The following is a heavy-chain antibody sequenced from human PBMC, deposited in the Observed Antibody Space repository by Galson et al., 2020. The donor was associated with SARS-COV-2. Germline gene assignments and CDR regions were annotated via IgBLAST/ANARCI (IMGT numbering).Heavy chain of an antibody. J-gene: IGHJ4*02. CDR3: ARDWSKGFDY. Sequence: KGLEWVANIKQDGSEKYYVDSVKGRFTISRDNAKNSLYLQMNSLRAEDTAVYYCARDWSKGFDYWGQGTLVTVSS. V-gene: IGHV3-7*01. CDR2: IKQDGSEK. D-gene: IGHD3-3*01.